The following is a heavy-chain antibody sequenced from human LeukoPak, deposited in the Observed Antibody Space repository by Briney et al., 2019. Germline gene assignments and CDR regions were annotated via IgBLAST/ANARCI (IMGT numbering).Heavy chain of an antibody. D-gene: IGHD1-26*01. CDR3: ARAHGLWEPEASWFDP. CDR1: GGSISSYY. Sequence: SETLSLTCTVSGGSISSYYWSWIRQPAGKGLEWIGRIYTSGSTNYNPSLKSRVTMSVDTSKNQFSLKLSSVTAADTAVYYCARAHGLWEPEASWFDPWGQGTLVTVSS. V-gene: IGHV4-4*07. CDR2: IYTSGST. J-gene: IGHJ5*02.